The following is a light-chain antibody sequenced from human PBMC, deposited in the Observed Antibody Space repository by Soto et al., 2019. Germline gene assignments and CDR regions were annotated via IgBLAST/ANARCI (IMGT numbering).Light chain of an antibody. Sequence: EIVMTQDPGSLSVSPGERVTLSCRASQTIRTNLVWYHQKVGQPPSLLIYGSSTTATGITARFSGSGSGTEFTLTISSLQSEDFAVYFCQQYNHWPPGYTFGHGTKLDI. CDR2: GSS. CDR1: QTIRTN. J-gene: IGKJ2*01. CDR3: QQYNHWPPGYT. V-gene: IGKV3-15*01.